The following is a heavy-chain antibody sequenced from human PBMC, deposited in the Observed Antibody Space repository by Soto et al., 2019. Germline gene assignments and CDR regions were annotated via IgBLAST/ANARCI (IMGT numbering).Heavy chain of an antibody. Sequence: SETLSLTCAVYGGSFSGYYWSWIRQPPGKGLEWIGEINHSGSTNYNPSLKSRVTISVDTSKNQFSLKLSSVTAADTAVYYCASSLGGATIDYWGQGTLVTVSS. V-gene: IGHV4-34*01. CDR1: GGSFSGYY. CDR2: INHSGST. J-gene: IGHJ4*02. D-gene: IGHD1-26*01. CDR3: ASSLGGATIDY.